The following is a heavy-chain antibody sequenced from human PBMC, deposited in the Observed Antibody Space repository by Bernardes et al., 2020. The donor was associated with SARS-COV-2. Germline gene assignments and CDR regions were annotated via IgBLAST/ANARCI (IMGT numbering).Heavy chain of an antibody. CDR3: SHWFGMSTREWFWR. V-gene: IGHV2-5*02. D-gene: IGHD3-3*01. CDR2: IYWDDDK. Sequence: SGPTLVKPTQTLTLTCTFSGFSLSTSGLGVGWIRQPPGKALEWLALIYWDDDKRYSPSLKSRLTITKDTSKNQVVLTMTNMDPVDTATYYCSHWFGMSTREWFWRWGQGTLGSV. J-gene: IGHJ4*02. CDR1: GFSLSTSGLG.